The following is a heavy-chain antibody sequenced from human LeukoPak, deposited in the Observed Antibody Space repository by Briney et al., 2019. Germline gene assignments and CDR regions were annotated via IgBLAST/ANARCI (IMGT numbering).Heavy chain of an antibody. CDR3: ASIVVNLGGYYFDY. J-gene: IGHJ4*02. V-gene: IGHV3-7*01. CDR2: IKQDGSEK. CDR1: GFTFNSYW. D-gene: IGHD3-22*01. Sequence: GGSLRLSCAASGFTFNSYWMSWVRQAPGKGLEWVANIKQDGSEKYYVDSVKGRFTISRDNAKNSLYLQMNSLRAEDTAVYYCASIVVNLGGYYFDYWGQGTLVTVSS.